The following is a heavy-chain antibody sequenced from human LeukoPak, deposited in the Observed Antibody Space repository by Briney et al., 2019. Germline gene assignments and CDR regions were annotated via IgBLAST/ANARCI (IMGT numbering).Heavy chain of an antibody. CDR1: GLTFRSYW. D-gene: IGHD2-15*01. V-gene: IGHV3-7*01. CDR3: ARDTGCGGGSCYSFYDY. Sequence: GGSLRLSCAASGLTFRSYWMTWVRQAPGKGLEWVANIKEDGSGKYYVDSVKGRFTISRDNAKNSLYLQMNSLRAEDTAVYYCARDTGCGGGSCYSFYDYWGQGTLVTVSS. J-gene: IGHJ4*02. CDR2: IKEDGSGK.